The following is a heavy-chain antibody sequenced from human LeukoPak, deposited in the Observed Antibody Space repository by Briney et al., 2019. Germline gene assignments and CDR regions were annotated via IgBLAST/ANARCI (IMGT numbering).Heavy chain of an antibody. J-gene: IGHJ4*02. Sequence: PGGSLRLSCADSGFSFSSYWMSWVRQAPGKGLEWVANIKQDGSEKYYVDSVKGRFTISRDNAKNSLYLQMNSLRAEDTAVYYCARDPGYCSGGSCGYWGQGTLVTVSS. CDR1: GFSFSSYW. V-gene: IGHV3-7*01. CDR2: IKQDGSEK. D-gene: IGHD2-15*01. CDR3: ARDPGYCSGGSCGY.